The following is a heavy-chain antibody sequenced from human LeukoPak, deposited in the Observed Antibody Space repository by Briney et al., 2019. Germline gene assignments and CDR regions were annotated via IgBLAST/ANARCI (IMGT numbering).Heavy chain of an antibody. J-gene: IGHJ6*03. Sequence: PSETLSLTCAVYGGSFSGYYWSWIRQPPGKGLEWIGEINHSGSTNYNPSLKSRVTISVDTSKNQFSLKLSSVTAADTAVYYCARQVFCSSTSCPVPAGYMDVWGKGTTVTVSS. CDR1: GGSFSGYY. V-gene: IGHV4-34*01. CDR3: ARQVFCSSTSCPVPAGYMDV. D-gene: IGHD2-2*01. CDR2: INHSGST.